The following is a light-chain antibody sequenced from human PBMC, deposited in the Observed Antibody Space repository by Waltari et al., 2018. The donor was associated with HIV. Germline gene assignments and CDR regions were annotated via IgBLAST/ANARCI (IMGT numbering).Light chain of an antibody. CDR3: QQYNDWPRT. Sequence: EVVMTQSPATLSVSPGERAALACRASQSVSSNLAWYQQKPGQAPRLLIYAASTRATGVPVRISGSGSGTEFTLTISSLQSEDFAVCYCQQYNDWPRTFGQGTKVEIK. CDR1: QSVSSN. J-gene: IGKJ1*01. CDR2: AAS. V-gene: IGKV3-15*01.